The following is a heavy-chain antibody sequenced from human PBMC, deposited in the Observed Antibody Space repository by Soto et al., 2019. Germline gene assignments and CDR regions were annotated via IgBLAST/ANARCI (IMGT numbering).Heavy chain of an antibody. V-gene: IGHV2-26*01. D-gene: IGHD3-3*01. CDR1: GFSLSNGRLG. CDR2: LFSNDEK. CDR3: ARTDTYYDLRGPYYVFDY. J-gene: IGHJ4*02. Sequence: QVTLKESGPVLVKPTETLTLTCAVSGFSLSNGRLGVSWIRQPPGKSLEWLAHLFSNDEKSYTTSLKSRLTISRDTSKSQVVLIVPNMDPVDTATYYCARTDTYYDLRGPYYVFDYWGQGTLVTVSS.